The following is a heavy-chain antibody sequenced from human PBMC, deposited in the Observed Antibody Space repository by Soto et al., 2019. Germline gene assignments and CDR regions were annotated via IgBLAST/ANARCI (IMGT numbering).Heavy chain of an antibody. J-gene: IGHJ6*02. CDR1: SGPSSSHN. V-gene: IGHV4-59*08. D-gene: IGHD1-26*01. CDR3: VRQGIDYLHGLVDV. CDR2: VYYTGGT. Sequence: QVQVQQSGPGLVKPSETLSLTCTVSSGPSSSHNWGWIRHPPGRGLEWIGYVYYTGGTSYNPSLKSRVTISADTSTNHISLTLSSVPAADTAVYYCVRQGIDYLHGLVDVWGQGTTVSVSS.